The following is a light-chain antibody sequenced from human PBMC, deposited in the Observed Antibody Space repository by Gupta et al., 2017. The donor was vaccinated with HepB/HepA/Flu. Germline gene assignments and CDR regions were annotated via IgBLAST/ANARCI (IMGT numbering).Light chain of an antibody. J-gene: IGKJ2*01. V-gene: IGKV3-20*01. CDR1: QSISSTY. Sequence: EIVLTQSPGTLSLSPGERATLSCRASQSISSTYIAWYKQKPGQAPRLLIYGASSRATGIPDRFSGSGYGTDFTLTISRREPEDFAVYYCQHYGNSPLYTFGQGTKMEIK. CDR3: QHYGNSPLYT. CDR2: GAS.